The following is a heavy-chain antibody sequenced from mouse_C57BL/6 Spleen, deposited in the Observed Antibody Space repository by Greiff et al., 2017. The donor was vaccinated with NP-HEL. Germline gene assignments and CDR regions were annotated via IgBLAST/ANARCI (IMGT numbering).Heavy chain of an antibody. CDR3: AIYYNYALDYFDY. D-gene: IGHD2-12*01. V-gene: IGHV14-3*01. J-gene: IGHJ2*01. Sequence: VQLQQSVAELVRPGASVKLSCTASGFNIKNTYMHWVKQRPEQGLEWIGRIDPANGNTKYAPKFKGKATITADTSSNTAYLQLSSLTSEDTAIYYGAIYYNYALDYFDYWGQGTTLTVSS. CDR1: GFNIKNTY. CDR2: IDPANGNT.